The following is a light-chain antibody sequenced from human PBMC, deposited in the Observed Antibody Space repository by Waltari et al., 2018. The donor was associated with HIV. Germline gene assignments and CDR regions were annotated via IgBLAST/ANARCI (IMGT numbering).Light chain of an antibody. CDR2: TTS. V-gene: IGKV1-39*01. CDR1: QSINTY. CDR3: QQSFNNPRA. Sequence: DIQMTQSPSSLSASVGDRVTISCRASQSINTYLNWYQQKPGEAPKLLIYTTSTLQSGVPSRFSGSGSETDFTLTISSLQPEDFATYYCQQSFNNPRAFGQGTKVEI. J-gene: IGKJ1*01.